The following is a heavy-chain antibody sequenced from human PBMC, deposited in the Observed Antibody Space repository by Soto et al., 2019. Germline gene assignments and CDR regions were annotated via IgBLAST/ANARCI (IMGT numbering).Heavy chain of an antibody. Sequence: EVQLVESGGGLVQPGEALSLSCAASGFTFTKYWMHWVRLAPGKGPVWVSYISSDGTTTDYADSVKGRFTISRDNANNMLYLQMDSLRVEDTAVYYCAIQDCTNDVCLEAAVTVGGALEYWGQGAQVTVSS. D-gene: IGHD2-8*01. CDR1: GFTFTKYW. J-gene: IGHJ4*02. CDR3: AIQDCTNDVCLEAAVTVGGALEY. V-gene: IGHV3-74*01. CDR2: ISSDGTTT.